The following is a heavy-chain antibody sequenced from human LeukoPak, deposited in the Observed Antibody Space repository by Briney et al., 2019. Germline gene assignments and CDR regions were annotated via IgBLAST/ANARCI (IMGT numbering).Heavy chain of an antibody. D-gene: IGHD2-2*01. CDR2: MNPNSGNT. Sequence: GASVKVSCKASGYTFTSYDINWVRQATGQGLEWMGWMNPNSGNTGYAQKFQGRVTMTRSTSISTAYMELSSLRSEDTAVYYCARGAPMPYCSSTSCYAANYYYYMDVWGKGTTVTVSS. V-gene: IGHV1-8*01. CDR1: GYTFTSYD. J-gene: IGHJ6*03. CDR3: ARGAPMPYCSSTSCYAANYYYYMDV.